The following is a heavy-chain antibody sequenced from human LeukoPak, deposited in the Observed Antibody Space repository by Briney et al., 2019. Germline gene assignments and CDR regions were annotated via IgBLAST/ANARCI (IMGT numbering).Heavy chain of an antibody. CDR2: INHSGST. CDR3: AVAVAFRI. J-gene: IGHJ3*02. V-gene: IGHV4-34*01. CDR1: GGSFSGYY. D-gene: IGHD6-19*01. Sequence: PSETLSLTCAVYGGSFSGYYWSWIRQPPGKGLEWIGEINHSGSTNYNPSLKSRATISVDTSKNQFSLKLSSVTAADTAVSYCAVAVAFRIWGQGTMVTVSS.